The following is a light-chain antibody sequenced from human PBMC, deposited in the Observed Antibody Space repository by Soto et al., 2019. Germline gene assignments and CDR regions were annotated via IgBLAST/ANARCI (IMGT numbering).Light chain of an antibody. CDR1: QSLVYSDGNTY. Sequence: VVMTQTPLSLPVTLGQPASLSCKSSQSLVYSDGNTYLSWLQLRPGTTTRRELHRASNRYSGVPDRCRGSGSGTDLTLTISRVEAGDVGVYYCMQGTHWTPGTVGQGATVDIK. J-gene: IGKJ1*01. CDR2: RAS. CDR3: MQGTHWTPGT. V-gene: IGKV2-30*01.